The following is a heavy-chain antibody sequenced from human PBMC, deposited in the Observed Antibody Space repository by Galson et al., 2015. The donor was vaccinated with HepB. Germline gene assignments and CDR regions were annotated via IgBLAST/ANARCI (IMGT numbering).Heavy chain of an antibody. Sequence: TLSLTCAVSGGSISSGGYSWSWIRQPPGKGLEWIGYIYHSGSTYYNPSLKSRVTISVDRSKNQFSLKLSSVTAADTAVYYCARAPRKYCSSTSCQLGGWFDPWGQGTLVTVSS. J-gene: IGHJ5*02. V-gene: IGHV4-30-2*01. CDR2: IYHSGST. CDR3: ARAPRKYCSSTSCQLGGWFDP. D-gene: IGHD2-2*01. CDR1: GGSISSGGYS.